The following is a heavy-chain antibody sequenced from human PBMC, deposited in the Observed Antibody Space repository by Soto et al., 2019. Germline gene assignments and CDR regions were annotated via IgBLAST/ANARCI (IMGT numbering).Heavy chain of an antibody. Sequence: DVQLVESGGGLVQVGGSLRLSCTASGFIFSNFWMSWVRQPPGKGLEWVANVKGDAREAYYVDSLKGRFTISRDNAKNTLDLQMNNLRAEDTAVYYCAVADGLDVWGQGNTVTVSS. CDR1: GFIFSNFW. CDR2: VKGDAREA. D-gene: IGHD2-15*01. CDR3: AVADGLDV. J-gene: IGHJ6*02. V-gene: IGHV3-7*01.